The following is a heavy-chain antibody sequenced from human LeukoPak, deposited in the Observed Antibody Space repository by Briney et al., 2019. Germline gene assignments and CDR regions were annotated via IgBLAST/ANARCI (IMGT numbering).Heavy chain of an antibody. J-gene: IGHJ4*02. CDR1: GGSFSGYY. V-gene: IGHV4-34*01. D-gene: IGHD3-10*01. CDR2: INHSGST. CDR3: ARPYGSGSYYNAVVSLDY. Sequence: PSETLSLTCAVYGGSFSGYYWSWIRQPPGKGLEWIGEINHSGSTNYNPSLKSRVTISVDTSKNQFSLKLSSVTAADTAVYYCARPYGSGSYYNAVVSLDYWGQGTLVTVSS.